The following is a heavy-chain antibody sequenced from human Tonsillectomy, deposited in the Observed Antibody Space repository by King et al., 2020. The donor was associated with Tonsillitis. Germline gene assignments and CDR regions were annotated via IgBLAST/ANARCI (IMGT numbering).Heavy chain of an antibody. Sequence: VQLQQWGAGLLKPSETLSLTCAVYGGSFSGYYWSWIRQPPGKGLEWIGEINHSGSTNYNPSLKSRVTISVDTSKNQFSLKLSSVTAADTAVYYCARCAGIAAAGRDYWGQGTLVTVSS. D-gene: IGHD6-13*01. CDR1: GGSFSGYY. V-gene: IGHV4-34*01. CDR2: INHSGST. J-gene: IGHJ4*02. CDR3: ARCAGIAAAGRDY.